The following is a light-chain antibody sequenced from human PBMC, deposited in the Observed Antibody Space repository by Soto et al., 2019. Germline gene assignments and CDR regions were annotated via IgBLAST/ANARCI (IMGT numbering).Light chain of an antibody. CDR2: EVS. V-gene: IGLV2-14*01. CDR1: SNDIGSYNY. J-gene: IGLJ2*01. Sequence: QSALTQTASVSGSPGQSITISCTGTSNDIGSYNYVSWYQQHPGEAPKLMIYEVSDRPSGVSNRFSGSKSGNTASLTISGLQAEDEAIYYCSSYTRTSTLVFGGGTKVTVL. CDR3: SSYTRTSTLV.